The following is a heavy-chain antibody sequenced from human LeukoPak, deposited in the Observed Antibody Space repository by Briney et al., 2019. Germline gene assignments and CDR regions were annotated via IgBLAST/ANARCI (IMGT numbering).Heavy chain of an antibody. CDR2: INPNSGGT. Sequence: ASVKVSCKASGYTFTGYYMHWVRQAPGQELEWMGWINPNSGGTNYAQKFQGRVTMTRDTSISTAYMELSRLRSDDTAVYYCARHYDFWSGSTLNWFDPCGQGTLVTVSS. J-gene: IGHJ5*02. D-gene: IGHD3-3*01. CDR3: ARHYDFWSGSTLNWFDP. V-gene: IGHV1-2*02. CDR1: GYTFTGYY.